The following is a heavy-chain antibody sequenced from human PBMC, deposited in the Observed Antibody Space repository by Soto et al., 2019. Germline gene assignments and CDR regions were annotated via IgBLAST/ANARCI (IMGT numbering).Heavy chain of an antibody. Sequence: PGGSLRLSCAASGFTFSSYSMNWVRQAPGKGLEWVSSISSSSSYIYYADSVRGRFTISRDNAKNSLYLQMNSLRAEDTAVYYCARDSGYDLGGVGYYWFDPWGQGTLVTVSS. CDR1: GFTFSSYS. V-gene: IGHV3-21*01. CDR2: ISSSSSYI. D-gene: IGHD5-12*01. J-gene: IGHJ5*02. CDR3: ARDSGYDLGGVGYYWFDP.